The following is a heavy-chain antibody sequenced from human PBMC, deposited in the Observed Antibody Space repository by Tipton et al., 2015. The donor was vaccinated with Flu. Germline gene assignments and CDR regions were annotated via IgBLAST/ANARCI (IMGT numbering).Heavy chain of an antibody. V-gene: IGHV4-59*01. CDR2: VHYRENT. CDR1: GGSFTNYY. J-gene: IGHJ4*02. D-gene: IGHD5-24*01. CDR3: ATSGWRDPRGSFDF. Sequence: TLSLTCTVSGGSFTNYYWSWIRQPPGKGLEWIGFVHYRENTSYNPSLKSRVTISLDTSKNQFSLRVNSVTAVDTAVYYCATSGWRDPRGSFDFWGQGTLVTVSS.